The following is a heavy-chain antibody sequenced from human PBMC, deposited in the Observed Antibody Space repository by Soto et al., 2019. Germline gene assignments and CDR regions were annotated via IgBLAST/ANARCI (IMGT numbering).Heavy chain of an antibody. CDR1: GGFLSRSY. CDR2: IYESGST. J-gene: IGHJ3*02. D-gene: IGHD2-8*01. V-gene: IGHV4-59*08. Sequence: QVQLQESGPGLVKPSETLSLTCTVSGGFLSRSYWSWIRQSPGKGLEWIGYIYESGSTSYNPSLRSRGAVSIDMSKNHFSLTLRSVTAADTAVYYCVRHLTVPMAVGSFDIWGRGTLITVSS. CDR3: VRHLTVPMAVGSFDI.